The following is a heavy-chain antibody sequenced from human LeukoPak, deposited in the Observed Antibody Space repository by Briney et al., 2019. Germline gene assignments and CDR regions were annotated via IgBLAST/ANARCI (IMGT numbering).Heavy chain of an antibody. V-gene: IGHV3-53*01. D-gene: IGHD2-8*01. CDR3: ARGMVAWFDY. CDR2: IYSGGST. J-gene: IGHJ4*02. Sequence: GGSLRLSCAASGFTVSSNYMSWVRQAPGKGLEWVSVIYSGGSTYYADSVKGRFTISRDNAKNSLYLQMNSLRAEDTAVYYCARGMVAWFDYWGQGTLVTVSS. CDR1: GFTVSSNY.